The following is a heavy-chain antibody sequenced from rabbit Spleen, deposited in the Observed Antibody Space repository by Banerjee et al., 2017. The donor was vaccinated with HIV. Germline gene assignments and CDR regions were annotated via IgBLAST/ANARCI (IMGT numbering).Heavy chain of an antibody. J-gene: IGHJ6*01. CDR1: GVSFSGNSY. Sequence: QEQLVESGGDLVKPGASLTLTCIASGVSFSGNSYMCWVRQAPGKGLEWIACIDTGNSGFTYFASWARGRFTISKTSSTTVSLQVTSLTGADTATYFCARDLTGVIGWNFGLWGPGTLVTVS. CDR2: IDTGNSGFT. CDR3: ARDLTGVIGWNFGL. D-gene: IGHD4-1*01. V-gene: IGHV1S45*01.